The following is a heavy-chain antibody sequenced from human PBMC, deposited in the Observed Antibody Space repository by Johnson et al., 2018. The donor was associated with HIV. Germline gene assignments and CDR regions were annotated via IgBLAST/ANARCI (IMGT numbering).Heavy chain of an antibody. Sequence: QMLLVESGGGVVQPGRSLRLSCAAFGFTFSNYGMHWVRQAPGKGLEWVAVISYDGSNKYYAAPVTGRFTISRDNSKNTLYLQMKSLRAEDTAVYYCARDPSPIVGATYAFDIWGQGTMVTVSS. J-gene: IGHJ3*02. CDR2: ISYDGSNK. CDR1: GFTFSNYG. D-gene: IGHD1-26*01. V-gene: IGHV3-30*03. CDR3: ARDPSPIVGATYAFDI.